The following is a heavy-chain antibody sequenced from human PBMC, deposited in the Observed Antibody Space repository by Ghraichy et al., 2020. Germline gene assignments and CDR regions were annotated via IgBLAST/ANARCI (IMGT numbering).Heavy chain of an antibody. V-gene: IGHV3-48*02. CDR1: GFTFSSYS. D-gene: IGHD6-13*01. Sequence: GGSLRLSCAASGFTFSSYSMNWVRQAPGKGLEWVSYISSSSSTIYYADSVKGRFTISRDNAKNSLYLQMNSLRDEDTAVYYCARDYEYVPGIAAAGLIDYWGQGTLVTVSS. J-gene: IGHJ4*02. CDR3: ARDYEYVPGIAAAGLIDY. CDR2: ISSSSSTI.